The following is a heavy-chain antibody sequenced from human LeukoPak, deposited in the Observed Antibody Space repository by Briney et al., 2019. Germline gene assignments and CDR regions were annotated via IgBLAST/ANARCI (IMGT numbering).Heavy chain of an antibody. D-gene: IGHD6-13*01. J-gene: IGHJ4*02. CDR1: GFTFDDYA. Sequence: PGGSLRLSCAASGFTFDDYAMHWVRQAPGKGLEWVSGISWNSGSIGYADSVKGRFTISRNNAKNSLYLQMNSLRAEDTALYYCAKVGHSSSWKLNYFDYWGQGTLVTVSS. CDR2: ISWNSGSI. V-gene: IGHV3-9*01. CDR3: AKVGHSSSWKLNYFDY.